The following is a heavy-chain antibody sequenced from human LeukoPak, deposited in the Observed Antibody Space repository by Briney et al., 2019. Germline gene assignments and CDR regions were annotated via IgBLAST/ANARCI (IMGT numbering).Heavy chain of an antibody. CDR1: GGSFSGYY. Sequence: SETLSLTCAVYGGSFSGYYWSWIRQPPGKGLEWIGYIYYSGSTNYNPSLKSRVTISVDTSKNQFSLKLSSVTAADTAVYYCARTSGVGALRLNFDYWGQGTLVTVSS. CDR3: ARTSGVGALRLNFDY. V-gene: IGHV4-59*01. CDR2: IYYSGST. D-gene: IGHD1-26*01. J-gene: IGHJ4*02.